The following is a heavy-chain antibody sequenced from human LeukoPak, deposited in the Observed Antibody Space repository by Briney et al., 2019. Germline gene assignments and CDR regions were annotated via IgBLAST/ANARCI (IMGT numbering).Heavy chain of an antibody. J-gene: IGHJ4*02. V-gene: IGHV4-59*01. CDR1: GGSISSYY. CDR2: IYYSGST. D-gene: IGHD1-26*01. CDR3: ARSDSGSNYYFDY. Sequence: PSETLSLTCTVSGGSISSYYWSWIRQPPGKGLEWIGYIYYSGSTNYNPSLKSRVTISVDTSKNQFSLKLSSVTAADTAVYYCARSDSGSNYYFDYWGQGTLVTVSS.